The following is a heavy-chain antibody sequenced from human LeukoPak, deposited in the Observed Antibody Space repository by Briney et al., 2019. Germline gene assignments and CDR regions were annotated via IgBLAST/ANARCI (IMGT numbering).Heavy chain of an antibody. CDR2: IYYSGST. CDR3: ARLRRGVDDY. CDR1: GGSISSSSYY. Sequence: PSETLSLTCTVSGGSISSSSYYWGWIRQPPGKGLEWIGSIYYSGSTYYNPSLKSRVTISVDTSKNQFSLKLSSVTAADTAVYYCARLRRGVDDYWGQGTLVTVSS. J-gene: IGHJ4*02. D-gene: IGHD3-10*01. V-gene: IGHV4-39*01.